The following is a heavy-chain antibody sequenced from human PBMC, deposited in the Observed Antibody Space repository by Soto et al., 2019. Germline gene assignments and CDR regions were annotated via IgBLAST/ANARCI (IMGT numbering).Heavy chain of an antibody. D-gene: IGHD3-10*01. V-gene: IGHV3-15*01. CDR3: TTESALLWFGDPTDY. CDR2: IKSKTDGGTT. Sequence: EVQLVESGGGLVKPGGSLRLSCAASGFTFSNAWMSWVRQAPGKGLEWVGRIKSKTDGGTTDYAAPVKGRFTISSDDSKSTLYLQINSMKTKDAAVYYCTTESALLWFGDPTDYWGNGTLVIVSS. CDR1: GFTFSNAW. J-gene: IGHJ4*01.